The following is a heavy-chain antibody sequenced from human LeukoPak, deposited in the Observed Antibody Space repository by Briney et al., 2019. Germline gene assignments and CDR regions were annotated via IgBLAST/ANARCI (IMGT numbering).Heavy chain of an antibody. CDR2: INSDGSST. CDR3: ARMRGSSGWGYYYYYMDV. CDR1: GFTFSSYW. J-gene: IGHJ6*03. D-gene: IGHD6-19*01. V-gene: IGHV3-74*01. Sequence: GGSLRPSCAASGFTFSSYWMHWVRQAPGEGLVWVSRINSDGSSTSYADSVKGRFTISRDNAKNTLYLQMNSLRAEDTAVYYCARMRGSSGWGYYYYYMDVWGKGTTVTISS.